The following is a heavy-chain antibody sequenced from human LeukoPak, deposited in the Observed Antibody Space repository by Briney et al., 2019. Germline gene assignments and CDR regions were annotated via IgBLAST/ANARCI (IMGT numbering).Heavy chain of an antibody. J-gene: IGHJ4*02. CDR1: GYTFTSYG. CDR2: ISAYNGNT. V-gene: IGHV1-18*01. D-gene: IGHD6-13*01. CDR3: ARVARGQQLVYVMVY. Sequence: ASVKVSCKASGYTFTSYGISWVRQAPGQGLEWMGWISAYNGNTNYAQKLQGRVTMTTDTSTNTAYMELRSLRSDDTAVYYCARVARGQQLVYVMVYWGQGTLVTVSS.